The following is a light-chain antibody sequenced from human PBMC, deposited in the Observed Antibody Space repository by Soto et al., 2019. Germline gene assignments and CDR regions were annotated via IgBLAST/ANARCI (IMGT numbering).Light chain of an antibody. CDR2: SSN. V-gene: IGLV1-44*01. CDR3: AAWDGSLNVVL. Sequence: QSVLTRAPSASGTPGQRVTIACAGSSSNIGTNTVNWYQQFPRSAPKLLMYSSNQRPSGVPDRFSGSKSGTSASLAISGLQTEDEADYYCAAWDGSLNVVLFGGGTQLTVL. J-gene: IGLJ3*02. CDR1: SSNIGTNT.